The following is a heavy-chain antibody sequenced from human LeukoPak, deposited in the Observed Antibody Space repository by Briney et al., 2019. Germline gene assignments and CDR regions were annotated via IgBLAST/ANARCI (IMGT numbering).Heavy chain of an antibody. D-gene: IGHD4-17*01. J-gene: IGHJ5*02. CDR2: IYYSGST. V-gene: IGHV4-59*08. CDR1: GGSISSYY. CDR3: ARRYGDWNNWCDP. Sequence: SETLSLTCTVSGGSISSYYWSWIRQPPGKGLEWIGYIYYSGSTNYNPSLKSRVTISVDTSKNQFSLKLSSVTAADTAVYYCARRYGDWNNWCDPWGQGPLVTASS.